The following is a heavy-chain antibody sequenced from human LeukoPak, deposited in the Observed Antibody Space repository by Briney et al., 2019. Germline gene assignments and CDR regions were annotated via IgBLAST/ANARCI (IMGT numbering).Heavy chain of an antibody. CDR3: ARANYDSSGGYFDY. Sequence: GRSLRLSCAASGFTFSSYAMHWVRQAPGKGLEWVAVISYDGSNKYYADSVKGRFTISRDNSKNTLYLQMNSLRAEDTAVYYCARANYDSSGGYFDYWGQGTLVTVSS. V-gene: IGHV3-30-3*01. J-gene: IGHJ4*02. CDR2: ISYDGSNK. CDR1: GFTFSSYA. D-gene: IGHD3-22*01.